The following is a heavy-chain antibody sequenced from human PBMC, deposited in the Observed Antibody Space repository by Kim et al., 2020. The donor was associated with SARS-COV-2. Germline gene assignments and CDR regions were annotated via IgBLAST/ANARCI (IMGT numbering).Heavy chain of an antibody. CDR1: GGSISSGGYY. J-gene: IGHJ4*02. V-gene: IGHV4-31*03. CDR2: IYYSGST. CDR3: ARGRADRSFDY. Sequence: SETLSLTCTVSGGSISSGGYYWSWIRQHPGKGLEWIGYIYYSGSTYYNPSLKSRVTISVDTSKNQFSLKLSSVTAADTAVYYCARGRADRSFDYWGQGTLVTVSS.